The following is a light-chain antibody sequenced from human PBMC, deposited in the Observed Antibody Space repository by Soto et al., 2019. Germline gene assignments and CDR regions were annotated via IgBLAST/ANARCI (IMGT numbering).Light chain of an antibody. V-gene: IGKV1-27*01. CDR3: QKYHSAPRT. CDR2: AAS. Sequence: DIQMTQSPSSLSASVGDRVTITCRANQDISYYLAWYQQKQGKVPKLLIYAASTLQSGVPSRFSGSGSGTDFTLTINSLKPEDIATYYCQKYHSAPRTLGQGTKVDI. CDR1: QDISYY. J-gene: IGKJ1*01.